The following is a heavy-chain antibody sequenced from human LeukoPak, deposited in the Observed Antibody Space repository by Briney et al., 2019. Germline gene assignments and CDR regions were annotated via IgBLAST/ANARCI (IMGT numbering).Heavy chain of an antibody. CDR2: IYYSGST. J-gene: IGHJ3*02. D-gene: IGHD3-22*01. Sequence: SETLSLTCTVSGGSISSFYWSWIRQPPGKGLEWIGYIYYSGSTNYNPSPKSRVTISVDTSKNQFSLKLSSVTAADTAVYYCARSTYYYDSSGYYPYDAFDIWGQGTMVTVSS. V-gene: IGHV4-59*08. CDR1: GGSISSFY. CDR3: ARSTYYYDSSGYYPYDAFDI.